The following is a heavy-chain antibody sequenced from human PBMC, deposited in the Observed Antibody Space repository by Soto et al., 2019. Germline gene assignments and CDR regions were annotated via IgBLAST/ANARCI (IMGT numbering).Heavy chain of an antibody. CDR2: ISHDGTNK. D-gene: IGHD3-22*01. CDR3: AKDEYYYSRSGYYIIDS. Sequence: GESLKISCEVSGFTFSAYGMHWVRQAPGKGLEWVAAISHDGTNKNYGDSVKGRFTISRDNSKKTLYLQMNSLRPEDTALYYCAKDEYYYSRSGYYIIDSWGQGTLVTVSS. CDR1: GFTFSAYG. V-gene: IGHV3-30*18. J-gene: IGHJ4*02.